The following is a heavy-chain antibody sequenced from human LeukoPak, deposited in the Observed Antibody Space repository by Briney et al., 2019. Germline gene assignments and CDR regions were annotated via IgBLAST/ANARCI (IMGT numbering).Heavy chain of an antibody. J-gene: IGHJ3*02. V-gene: IGHV4-61*02. CDR3: ARWTSIKYYYDSSGYYLDDAFDI. D-gene: IGHD3-22*01. CDR1: GGSISSGSYY. CDR2: IYTSGST. Sequence: SETLSLTCTVSGGSISSGSYYWSWIRQPAGKGLEWIGRIYTSGSTNYNPSLKGRVTISVDTSKNQFSLKLSSVTAADTAVYYCARWTSIKYYYDSSGYYLDDAFDIWGQGTMVTVSS.